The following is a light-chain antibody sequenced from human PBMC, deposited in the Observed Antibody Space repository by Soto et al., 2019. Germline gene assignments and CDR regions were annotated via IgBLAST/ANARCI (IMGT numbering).Light chain of an antibody. J-gene: IGKJ4*01. Sequence: EIVLTQSPGTLSLSPGETVTLSCRASQSISSNYVAWFQHKPGQAPRLLIYGASSRAPGIPERFSGSGSGTDFSLTINRLEPEDSAVFYCQQHGYTQLTFGGGTKVEIK. CDR1: QSISSNY. CDR3: QQHGYTQLT. CDR2: GAS. V-gene: IGKV3-20*01.